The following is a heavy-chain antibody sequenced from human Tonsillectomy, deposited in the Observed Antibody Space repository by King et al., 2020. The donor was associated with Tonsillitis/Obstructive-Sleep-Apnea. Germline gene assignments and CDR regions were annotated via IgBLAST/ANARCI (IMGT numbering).Heavy chain of an antibody. CDR3: ARDPRVAVAGSFDY. V-gene: IGHV7-4-1*02. CDR1: GYTFTSSA. D-gene: IGHD6-19*01. CDR2: INTNTVNP. Sequence: QLVQSGSELKKPGASVKVSCKASGYTFTSSAMNWVRQAPGQGLEWMGLINTNTVNPTYAPGFTGRFVFSLDTSVSTAYLQLNGLKAEDTALYYCARDPRVAVAGSFDYWGQGTLVTVSS. J-gene: IGHJ4*02.